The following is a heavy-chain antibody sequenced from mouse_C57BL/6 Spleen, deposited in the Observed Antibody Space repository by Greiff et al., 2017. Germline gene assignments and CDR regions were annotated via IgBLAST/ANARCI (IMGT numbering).Heavy chain of an antibody. CDR2: IDPSDSYT. V-gene: IGHV1-59*01. CDR3: ARSGYYGSSYGYYFDY. D-gene: IGHD1-1*01. Sequence: QVQLQQPGAELVRPGTSVKLSCKASGYTFTSYWMHWVKQRPGQGLEWIGVIDPSDSYTNYTQKFKGKATLTVDTSSSTAYMQLSSLTSEDSAVYYCARSGYYGSSYGYYFDYWGQGTTLTVSS. J-gene: IGHJ2*01. CDR1: GYTFTSYW.